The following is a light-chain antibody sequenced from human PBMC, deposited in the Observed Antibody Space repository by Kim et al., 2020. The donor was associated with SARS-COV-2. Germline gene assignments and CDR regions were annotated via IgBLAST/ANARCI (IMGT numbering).Light chain of an antibody. CDR1: QSVSSSY. CDR3: QQYDSSPLT. V-gene: IGKV3-20*01. J-gene: IGKJ4*01. Sequence: SPGERATLSCRASQSVSSSYLAWYQQKPGQAPRLLIHGASSRATGTPDRFSGSGPGTDFTLTISRLEPEDSAVYYCQQYDSSPLTFGGGTKVDIK. CDR2: GAS.